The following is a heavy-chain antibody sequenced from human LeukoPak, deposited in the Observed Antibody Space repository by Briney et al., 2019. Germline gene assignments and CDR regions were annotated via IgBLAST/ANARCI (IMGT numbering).Heavy chain of an antibody. V-gene: IGHV3-23*01. J-gene: IGHJ5*02. D-gene: IGHD4/OR15-4a*01. CDR3: AKRLSYNWFDP. CDR1: GFTFSSYA. Sequence: GGSLRLSCAASGFTFSSYAMSWVRQAPGKGLEWVSSISGSGGSTYYADSVKGRFTISRDNSKNTLYLQMHSLRAEDTAVYYCAKRLSYNWFDPWGQGTLVTVSS. CDR2: ISGSGGST.